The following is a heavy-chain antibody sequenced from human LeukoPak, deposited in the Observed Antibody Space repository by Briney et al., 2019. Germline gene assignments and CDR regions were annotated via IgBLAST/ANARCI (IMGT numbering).Heavy chain of an antibody. CDR1: GGTFSSYA. V-gene: IGHV1-69*04. D-gene: IGHD3-22*01. J-gene: IGHJ2*01. CDR3: ARERYYYDSRENWYFDL. CDR2: IIPLLGIA. Sequence: SVKVSCKASGGTFSSYAISWVRQAPGQGLEWMGRIIPLLGIANYAQKFQGRVTITADKSTSTAYMELSSLRSEDTAVYYCARERYYYDSRENWYFDLWGRGTLVTVSS.